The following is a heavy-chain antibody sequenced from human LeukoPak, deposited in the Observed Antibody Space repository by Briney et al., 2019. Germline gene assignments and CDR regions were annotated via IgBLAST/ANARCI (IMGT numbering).Heavy chain of an antibody. CDR3: ARVPHSVEGSMKAVFIHYFDY. J-gene: IGHJ4*02. D-gene: IGHD3-22*01. CDR1: GGSISSSSYY. Sequence: SETLSLTCTVSGGSISSSSYYWGWIRQPPGKGLEWIGSIYYSGSTYYSPSLKSRVTISVDTSKNQFSLKLSSVTATDTAVYYCARVPHSVEGSMKAVFIHYFDYWGQGSLVTVSS. CDR2: IYYSGST. V-gene: IGHV4-39*07.